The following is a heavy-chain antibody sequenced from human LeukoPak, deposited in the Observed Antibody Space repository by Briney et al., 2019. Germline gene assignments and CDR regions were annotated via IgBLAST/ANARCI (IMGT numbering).Heavy chain of an antibody. CDR1: GGSMSSYY. J-gene: IGHJ4*02. CDR3: ARDRRGTSCYDY. D-gene: IGHD2-2*01. V-gene: IGHV4-59*01. CDR2: IYYSGST. Sequence: PSETLSLTCTVSGGSMSSYYWSWIRQPPGKGLEWIGYIYYSGSTNYNPSLKSRITISVDTSKNQFSLKLSSVTAADTVVYYCARDRRGTSCYDYWGQGTLVTVSS.